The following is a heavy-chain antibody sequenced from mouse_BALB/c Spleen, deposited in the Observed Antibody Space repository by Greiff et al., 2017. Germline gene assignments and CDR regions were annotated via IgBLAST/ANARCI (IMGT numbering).Heavy chain of an antibody. V-gene: IGHV1S22*01. Sequence: LQQPGSELVRPGASVKLSCKASGYTFTSYWMHWVKQRPGQGLEWIGNIYPGSGSTNYDEKFKSKATLTVDTSSSTAYMQLSSLTSEDSAVYYCTRGYGNAWFAYWGQGTLVTVSA. CDR1: GYTFTSYW. CDR2: IYPGSGST. D-gene: IGHD2-10*02. CDR3: TRGYGNAWFAY. J-gene: IGHJ3*01.